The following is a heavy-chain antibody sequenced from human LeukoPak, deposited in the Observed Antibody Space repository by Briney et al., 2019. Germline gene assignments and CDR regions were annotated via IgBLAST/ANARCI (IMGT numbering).Heavy chain of an antibody. D-gene: IGHD3-16*01. CDR1: GFTFRSRA. J-gene: IGHJ4*02. CDR2: VSDGGDTT. Sequence: GGSLRLSCAASGFTFRSRAMSWVRQAPGKGLEWVSAVSDGGDTTYYADSVKGRFTISRDNSKNTVDLEMNSLRAEDTALYYCVKEGRATSYAVYCGQGTLVTVSS. V-gene: IGHV3-23*01. CDR3: VKEGRATSYAVY.